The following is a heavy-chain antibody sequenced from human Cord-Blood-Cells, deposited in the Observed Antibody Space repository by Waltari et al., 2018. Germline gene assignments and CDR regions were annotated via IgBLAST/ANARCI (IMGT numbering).Heavy chain of an antibody. J-gene: IGHJ3*02. CDR2: IYTSGST. D-gene: IGHD6-13*01. CDR3: ARRYSSSWYAFDI. V-gene: IGHV4-61*09. Sequence: QVQLQESGPGLVKPSQTLSLTCTVSGGSISSGSYYWSWIRQPAGKGLEWIGYIYTSGSTNYNPSLKSRVTISVDTSKNQFSLKLSSVTAADTAVYYCARRYSSSWYAFDIWGQGTTVTVSS. CDR1: GGSISSGSYY.